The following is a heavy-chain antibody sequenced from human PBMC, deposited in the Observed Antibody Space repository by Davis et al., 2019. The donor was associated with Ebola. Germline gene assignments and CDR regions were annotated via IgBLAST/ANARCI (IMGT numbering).Heavy chain of an antibody. J-gene: IGHJ4*02. D-gene: IGHD2-15*01. CDR2: INPNSGGT. CDR3: ARGGYCSGGSCYYFDY. Sequence: ASVKVSCKASGYNFSTKYVNWVRQAPGQGLEWMGWINPNSGGTNYAQKLQGWVTMTRDTSISTAYMELSRLRSDDTAVYYCARGGYCSGGSCYYFDYWGQGTLVTVSS. CDR1: GYNFSTKY. V-gene: IGHV1-2*04.